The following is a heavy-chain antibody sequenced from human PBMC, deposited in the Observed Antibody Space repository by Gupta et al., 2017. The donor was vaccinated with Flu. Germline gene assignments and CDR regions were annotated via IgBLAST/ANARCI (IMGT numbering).Heavy chain of an antibody. CDR3: ARQQGMAILGQIIPPDACDF. CDR1: GDSLSSSDHY. D-gene: IGHD3-3*01. J-gene: IGHJ3*01. Sequence: LQLQESGPGLAKPSETLSLTCTVSGDSLSSSDHYWGWIRQPPGKGLEWIGSVYYNGRTYDNPARNSRVTIYVDTSMNQFSLKLKYVKDDDKAVYYCARQQGMAILGQIIPPDACDFWGQGTVVTISS. CDR2: VYYNGRT. V-gene: IGHV4-39*01.